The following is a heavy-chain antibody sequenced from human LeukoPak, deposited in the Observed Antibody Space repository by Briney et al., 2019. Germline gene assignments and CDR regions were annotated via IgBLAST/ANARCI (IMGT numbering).Heavy chain of an antibody. Sequence: GGSLRLSCAASGFTFSNYGMSWVRQAPGKGLEWVSDIIGGDGGTYYADSVKGRFIISRDNSKNTLYVQMNSLRAEDTAVYYCARGALYYIDVCGKGTTVTISS. J-gene: IGHJ6*03. CDR1: GFTFSNYG. V-gene: IGHV3-23*01. CDR2: IIGGDGGT. CDR3: ARGALYYIDV.